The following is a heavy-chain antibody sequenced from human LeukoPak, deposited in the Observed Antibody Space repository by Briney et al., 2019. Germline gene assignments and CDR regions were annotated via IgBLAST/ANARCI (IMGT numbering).Heavy chain of an antibody. V-gene: IGHV1-46*01. CDR1: GYTFTSYY. CDR2: INPSGGST. D-gene: IGHD6-19*01. Sequence: ASVKVSCKASGYTFTSYYMHWVRQAPGQGLEWMGIINPSGGSTNYAQKFQGRVTIDADKSTSTAYMELNNLRSEDTAVYYCARVASISVAGTRPYYMDVWGQGTTVTVSS. J-gene: IGHJ6*03. CDR3: ARVASISVAGTRPYYMDV.